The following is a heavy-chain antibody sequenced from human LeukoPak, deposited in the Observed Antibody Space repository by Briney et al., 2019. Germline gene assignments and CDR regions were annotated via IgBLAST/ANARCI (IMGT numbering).Heavy chain of an antibody. J-gene: IGHJ4*02. CDR2: IYYSGST. V-gene: IGHV4-39*01. CDR1: GGSISSNDYY. Sequence: PSETLSLTCTVSGGSISSNDYYWRWIRQPPGRGLEWIGNIYYSGSTFYNPSLKSRVTKSVDTSKNQFSLKLSSVTAADTAVYYCARFMVRGLIVDYWGQGTLVTVSS. D-gene: IGHD3-10*01. CDR3: ARFMVRGLIVDY.